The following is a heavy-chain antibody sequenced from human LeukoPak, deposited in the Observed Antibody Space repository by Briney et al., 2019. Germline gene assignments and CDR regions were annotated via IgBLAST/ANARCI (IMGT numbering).Heavy chain of an antibody. V-gene: IGHV1-8*01. D-gene: IGHD3-3*01. CDR3: ARVSTYYDFWSAPRPLYYFDY. Sequence: GGSVRVSCKASGYTFTSYDINWVRQAPGQGREGMGWMNPNSGNTDYAQEFQGRVTMTRNTSISTAYMELRSLRSEDTAVYYCARVSTYYDFWSAPRPLYYFDYWGQGTLVTVSS. CDR2: MNPNSGNT. J-gene: IGHJ4*02. CDR1: GYTFTSYD.